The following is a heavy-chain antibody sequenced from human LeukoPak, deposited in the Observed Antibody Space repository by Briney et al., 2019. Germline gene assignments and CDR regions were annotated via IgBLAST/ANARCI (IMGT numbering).Heavy chain of an antibody. J-gene: IGHJ5*02. D-gene: IGHD4-17*01. V-gene: IGHV4-30-4*01. CDR2: IYYSGRT. CDR3: AREVDYGDHGWFDP. CDR1: GGSISSVDYY. Sequence: SETLSLTCTVSGGSISSVDYYWNWIRHPPGKGLEWIGYIYYSGRTHYNPSLKTRVTISVDTSKNQSSLKLSSLTAAATAVYYCAREVDYGDHGWFDPWGQGPLVTASS.